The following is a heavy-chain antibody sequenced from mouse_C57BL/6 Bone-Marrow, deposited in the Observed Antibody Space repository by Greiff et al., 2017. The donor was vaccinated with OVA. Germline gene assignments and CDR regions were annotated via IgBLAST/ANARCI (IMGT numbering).Heavy chain of an antibody. D-gene: IGHD1-1*01. CDR2: IDPETGGT. CDR1: GYTFTDYE. J-gene: IGHJ4*01. Sequence: QVQLQQSGAELVRPGASVTLSCKASGYTFTDYEMHWVKQTPVHGLEWIGAIDPETGGTAYNQKFKGKAILTADKSSSTAYMELRSLTSEDSAVYYCTPYYYGSSYDYYAMDYWGQGTSVTVSS. CDR3: TPYYYGSSYDYYAMDY. V-gene: IGHV1-15*01.